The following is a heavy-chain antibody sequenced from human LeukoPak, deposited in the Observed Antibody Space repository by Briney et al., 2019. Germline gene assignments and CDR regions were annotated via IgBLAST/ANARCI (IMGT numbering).Heavy chain of an antibody. CDR3: AKGHSYYYDRSGWLDY. CDR2: ISGSGGST. D-gene: IGHD3-22*01. Sequence: GGSLRLSCAASGSTFSSYAMSWVRQAPGEGLEWVSAISGSGGSTYYADSVKGRFTISRDNSKNTLYLQMNSLRAEDTAVYYCAKGHSYYYDRSGWLDYWGQGTLVTVSS. V-gene: IGHV3-23*01. J-gene: IGHJ4*02. CDR1: GSTFSSYA.